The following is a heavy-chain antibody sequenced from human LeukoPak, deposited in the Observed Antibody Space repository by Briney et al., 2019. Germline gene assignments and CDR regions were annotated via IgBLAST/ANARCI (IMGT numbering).Heavy chain of an antibody. V-gene: IGHV3-21*01. Sequence: GGSLRLSCAASGFTFSTFAMHWVRLSPGKGLEWVSSITGSGPYMLYADSVKHRFTISRDNAKNSLYLQMNSLRAEDTAVYYCARATTVTLHDFDYWGQGTLVTVSS. J-gene: IGHJ4*02. CDR2: ITGSGPYM. CDR3: ARATTVTLHDFDY. D-gene: IGHD4-17*01. CDR1: GFTFSTFA.